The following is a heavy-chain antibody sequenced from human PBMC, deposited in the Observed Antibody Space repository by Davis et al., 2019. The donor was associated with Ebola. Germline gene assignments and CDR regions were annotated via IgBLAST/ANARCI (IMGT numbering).Heavy chain of an antibody. V-gene: IGHV4-39*01. Sequence: SETLSLTCTVSGGSISSSSYYWGWLRQPPGKGLEWIGSIYYSGSTYYNPSLKSRVTISVDTSKNQFSLKLSSVTAADTAVYYCARRVTMIALVYFDYWGQGTLVTVSS. CDR2: IYYSGST. CDR1: GGSISSSSYY. CDR3: ARRVTMIALVYFDY. D-gene: IGHD3-22*01. J-gene: IGHJ4*02.